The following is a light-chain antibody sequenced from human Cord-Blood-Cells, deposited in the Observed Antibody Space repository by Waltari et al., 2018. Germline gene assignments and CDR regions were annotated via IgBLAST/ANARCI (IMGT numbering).Light chain of an antibody. CDR2: DVS. J-gene: IGLJ3*02. CDR1: SSDVGGFNY. Sequence: QSALTQPASVSGSPGQSITISFTGTSSDVGGFNYVSWYQQHPGKAPKLMIYDVSKRPSGVSNRFSGSKSGNTASLTISGLQAEDEADYYCSSYTSSSTWVFGGGTKLTVL. V-gene: IGLV2-14*01. CDR3: SSYTSSSTWV.